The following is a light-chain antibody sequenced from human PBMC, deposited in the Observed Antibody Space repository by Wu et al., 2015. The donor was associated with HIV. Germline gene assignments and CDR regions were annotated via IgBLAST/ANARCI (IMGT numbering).Light chain of an antibody. CDR3: QQYGPWT. CDR1: QSVSSRY. J-gene: IGKJ1*01. V-gene: IGKV3-20*01. CDR2: GAS. Sequence: EIVLTQSPGTLSLSPGERAALSCRASQSVSSRYLAWYQQKPGQAPRLLIYGASSRATGIPDRFSGSGSGTDFTLTISRLEPEDFAMYYCQQYGPWTFGQGTKVEIK.